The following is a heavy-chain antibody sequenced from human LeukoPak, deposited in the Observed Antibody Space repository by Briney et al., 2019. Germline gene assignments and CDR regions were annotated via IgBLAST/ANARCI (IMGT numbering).Heavy chain of an antibody. J-gene: IGHJ4*02. D-gene: IGHD4-17*01. V-gene: IGHV3-7*01. CDR1: GFTFSSYW. Sequence: GGSLRLSCAASGFTFSSYWMSWVRQAPGKGLEWVANINQDGSQKYYVDSVKGRFTISRDNAKNSLYLQMNSLRAEDTAVYYCARMGPHDYGDYFDYWGQGTLVTVSS. CDR2: INQDGSQK. CDR3: ARMGPHDYGDYFDY.